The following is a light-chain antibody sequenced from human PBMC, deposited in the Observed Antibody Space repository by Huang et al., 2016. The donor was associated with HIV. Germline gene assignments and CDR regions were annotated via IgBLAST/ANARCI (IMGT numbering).Light chain of an antibody. CDR3: QQYDSLPGT. J-gene: IGKJ3*01. V-gene: IGKV1-33*01. Sequence: DIQMTQSPSSLSASIGARVTSTCRASRHIYSYLNWYQHRPGKAPKLLIYDAANLEVGVPSRFSGSGSGRNFTLIISSLQPEDFATYYCQQYDSLPGTFGPGTKV. CDR2: DAA. CDR1: RHIYSY.